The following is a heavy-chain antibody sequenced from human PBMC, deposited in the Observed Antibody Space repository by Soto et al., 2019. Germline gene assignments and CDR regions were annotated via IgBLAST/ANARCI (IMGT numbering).Heavy chain of an antibody. J-gene: IGHJ4*02. CDR3: VRDLNYAFDY. V-gene: IGHV3-48*01. CDR2: ITSDSGII. CDR1: GFTFSSYS. Sequence: EVQLVESGGGLVQPGGSLRLSCAASGFTFSSYSMNWVRQAPGKGLEWISYITSDSGIINYAGSAKGRFTVSRDNAKDSLYLQMSSLRAEDKAVYYCVRDLNYAFDYWGQGTLVTVSS. D-gene: IGHD1-7*01.